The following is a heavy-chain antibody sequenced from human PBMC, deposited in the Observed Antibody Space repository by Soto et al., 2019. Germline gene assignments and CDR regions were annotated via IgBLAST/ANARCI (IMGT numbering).Heavy chain of an antibody. CDR3: ASSSDFWSGYTVRYYYYGMDV. D-gene: IGHD3-3*01. J-gene: IGHJ6*02. V-gene: IGHV3-30-3*01. Sequence: GGSLRLSCAASGCTFSNYAMSWVRRAPGKGLEWVAVISYDGSNKYYADSVKGRFTISRDNSKNTLYLQMNSLRAEDTAVYYRASSSDFWSGYTVRYYYYGMDVWGQGTTVTVSS. CDR2: ISYDGSNK. CDR1: GCTFSNYA.